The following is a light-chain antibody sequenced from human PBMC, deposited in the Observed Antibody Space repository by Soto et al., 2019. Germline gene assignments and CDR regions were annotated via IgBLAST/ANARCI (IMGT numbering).Light chain of an antibody. J-gene: IGLJ1*01. CDR1: NSNIGNNN. Sequence: QSALTQPPSASGTPGQRVTISCSGNNSNIGNNNVYWYQQLPGTAPKLLIYSSNQRPSGVPDRISGSKSGTSASLAISGLRSEDEADYYCAAWDDRVSGYVFGTGTQVT. CDR2: SSN. V-gene: IGLV1-47*02. CDR3: AAWDDRVSGYV.